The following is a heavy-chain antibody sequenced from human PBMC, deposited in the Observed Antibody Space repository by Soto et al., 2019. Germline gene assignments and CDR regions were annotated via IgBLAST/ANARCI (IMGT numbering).Heavy chain of an antibody. CDR2: IYSGGST. CDR1: GFTVSSNY. Sequence: PGGSLRLSCAASGFTVSSNYMSWVRQAPGKGLEWVSVIYSGGSTYYADSVKGRFTISRDNSKNTLYLQMNSLRAEDTAVYYCARTPSIVVVPAATQPPPWFDPWGQGTLVTVSS. V-gene: IGHV3-66*01. J-gene: IGHJ5*02. CDR3: ARTPSIVVVPAATQPPPWFDP. D-gene: IGHD2-2*01.